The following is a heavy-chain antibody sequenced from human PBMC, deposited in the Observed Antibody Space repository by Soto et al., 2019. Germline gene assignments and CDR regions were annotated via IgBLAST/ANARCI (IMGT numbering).Heavy chain of an antibody. CDR1: GDSISSSSYY. Sequence: QLQLQESGPGLVKPSETLSLTCTVSGDSISSSSYYWGWIRQPPGKGLQWIGSIYYSGSTYYNSSLKSRVTISVDTSKNQFSLKLSSVTAADTAVYYCARARHSYYYYMDVWGKGTTVTVSS. CDR2: IYYSGST. J-gene: IGHJ6*03. CDR3: ARARHSYYYYMDV. V-gene: IGHV4-39*01. D-gene: IGHD6-6*01.